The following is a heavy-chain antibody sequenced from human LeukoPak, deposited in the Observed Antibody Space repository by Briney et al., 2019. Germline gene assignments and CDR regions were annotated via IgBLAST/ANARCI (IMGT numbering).Heavy chain of an antibody. CDR3: AKGRYYFDY. CDR2: IYYSGST. CDR1: GGSISSYY. Sequence: SETLSLTCTVSGGSISSYYWSWIRQPPGKGLEWIGYIYYSGSTNYNPSLKSRVTISVDTSKNQFSLKLSSVTAADTAVYYCAKGRYYFDYWGQGTLVTVSS. J-gene: IGHJ4*02. V-gene: IGHV4-59*01.